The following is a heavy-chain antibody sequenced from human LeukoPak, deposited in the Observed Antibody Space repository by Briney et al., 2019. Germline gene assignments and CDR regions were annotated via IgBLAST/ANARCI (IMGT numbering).Heavy chain of an antibody. CDR2: IKQDGSEK. J-gene: IGHJ4*02. CDR1: GFTFSNYW. CDR3: TTGNWGPY. D-gene: IGHD3-16*01. Sequence: PGGSLRLSCVVSGFTFSNYWMTWVRQAPGKGLEWVATIKQDGSEKYYVDSVKGRFTISRDNAKNSLYLQMNSLKTEDTAVYYCTTGNWGPYWGQGTLVTVSS. V-gene: IGHV3-7*03.